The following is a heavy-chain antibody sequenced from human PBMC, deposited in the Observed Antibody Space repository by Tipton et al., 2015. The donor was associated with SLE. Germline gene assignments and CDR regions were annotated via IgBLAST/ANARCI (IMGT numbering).Heavy chain of an antibody. Sequence: SLRLSCAASGFTFDDFVMNWVRQVPGKGLEWVSLINRHGDTMFYADSVKGRFTISRDNSRNSIYLQMDSLRTEDTALYYCAKEQGGTKWVTFDIWGRGTMVTVSS. CDR3: AKEQGGTKWVTFDI. J-gene: IGHJ3*02. CDR2: INRHGDTM. D-gene: IGHD1-1*01. CDR1: GFTFDDFV. V-gene: IGHV3-43*02.